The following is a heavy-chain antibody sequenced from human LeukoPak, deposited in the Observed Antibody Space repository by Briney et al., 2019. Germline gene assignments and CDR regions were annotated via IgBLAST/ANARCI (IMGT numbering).Heavy chain of an antibody. J-gene: IGHJ3*02. Sequence: PSETLSLTCTVSGGSISSYYWSWIRQPPGKGLEWFGYIYYSGSTNYNPSLKSRVTISVDTSKNQFSLKLSSVTAADTAVYYCAKIIAAAGYDAFDIWGQGTMVTVSS. V-gene: IGHV4-59*01. CDR3: AKIIAAAGYDAFDI. CDR2: IYYSGST. CDR1: GGSISSYY. D-gene: IGHD6-13*01.